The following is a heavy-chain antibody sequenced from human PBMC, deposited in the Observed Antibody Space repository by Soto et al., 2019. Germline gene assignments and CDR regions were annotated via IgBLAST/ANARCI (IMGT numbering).Heavy chain of an antibody. CDR1: GYTXTSYG. J-gene: IGHJ4*02. Sequence: GXSXKVSFKATGYTXTSYGIGLVRQAPGQGLEWIGWISAYNGNTNYAQKLQGRVTMTTDTSTRTAYMDLRSLRSDDTAVYYCARAALGYCGGDCYAGGPLDYWGQGTLATVS. D-gene: IGHD2-21*02. CDR2: ISAYNGNT. CDR3: ARAALGYCGGDCYAGGPLDY. V-gene: IGHV1-18*04.